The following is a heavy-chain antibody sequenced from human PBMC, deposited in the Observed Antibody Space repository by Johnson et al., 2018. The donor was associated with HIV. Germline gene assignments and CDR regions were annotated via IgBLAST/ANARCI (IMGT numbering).Heavy chain of an antibody. V-gene: IGHV3-30*02. Sequence: VQLVESGGGLVKPGASLRLSCAASGFSFSDYYMSWVRQAPGKGLEWVAVIWYDGSNKYYADSVKGRFTISRDNSKNTLYLQMNSLRAEDTAVYYCAKDIRRYCSGGSCAGDAFDIWGQGTMVTVSS. J-gene: IGHJ3*02. CDR1: GFSFSDYY. CDR2: IWYDGSNK. CDR3: AKDIRRYCSGGSCAGDAFDI. D-gene: IGHD2-15*01.